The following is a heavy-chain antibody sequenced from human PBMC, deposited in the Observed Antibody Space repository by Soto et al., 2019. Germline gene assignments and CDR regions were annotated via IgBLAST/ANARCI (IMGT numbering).Heavy chain of an antibody. V-gene: IGHV3-11*01. CDR2: ISDSGSVK. CDR1: GFTFTTYY. Sequence: GGSLRLSCAASGFTFTTYYMSWIRQAPGKGLEWISYISDSGSVKYYADSVKGRFTISRDNAENSLYLQMNGLRAEDTAVYYCARENWIGGGADYWGQGTLVTVSS. D-gene: IGHD3-10*01. J-gene: IGHJ4*02. CDR3: ARENWIGGGADY.